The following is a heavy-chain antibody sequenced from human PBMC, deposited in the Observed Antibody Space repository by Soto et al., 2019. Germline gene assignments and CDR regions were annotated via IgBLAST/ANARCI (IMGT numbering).Heavy chain of an antibody. Sequence: EVQLVESGGGLVQPGGSLRLSCEASGFSFSGSWMTWVRQAPGRGLEWLAKINPDGSGEYYVDSVKGRFTISRDNARSSLFFQMHSLRDEDTAVHFCAREHSFGLDYWGQGTLVTVSS. CDR3: AREHSFGLDY. CDR2: INPDGSGE. D-gene: IGHD2-15*01. V-gene: IGHV3-7*04. J-gene: IGHJ4*02. CDR1: GFSFSGSW.